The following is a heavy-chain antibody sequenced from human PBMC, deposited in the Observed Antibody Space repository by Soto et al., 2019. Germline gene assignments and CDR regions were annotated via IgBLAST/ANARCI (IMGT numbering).Heavy chain of an antibody. CDR2: INAGNGNT. J-gene: IGHJ4*02. CDR1: GYTFTSYA. CDR3: ARRILVVTALDY. D-gene: IGHD2-21*02. Sequence: QVQLVQSGAEEKKPGASVKVSCKASGYTFTSYAMHWVRQAPGQRLEWMGWINAGNGNTKHSQKFQGRVTIPRDTSASTAYMELSSLRSEDTAVYYCARRILVVTALDYWGQGTLVTVSS. V-gene: IGHV1-3*05.